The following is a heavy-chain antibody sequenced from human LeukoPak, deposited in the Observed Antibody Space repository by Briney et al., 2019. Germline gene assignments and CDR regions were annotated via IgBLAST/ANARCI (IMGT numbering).Heavy chain of an antibody. J-gene: IGHJ1*01. D-gene: IGHD6-19*01. CDR1: GGSFSGYC. Sequence: SETLSLTCAVYGGSFSGYCWSWIRQPPGKGLEWIGEINHSGSTNYNPSLKSRVTISVDTSKNQFSLKLSSVTAADTAVYYCARGLGGLVYFQHWGQGTLVTVSS. V-gene: IGHV4-34*01. CDR2: INHSGST. CDR3: ARGLGGLVYFQH.